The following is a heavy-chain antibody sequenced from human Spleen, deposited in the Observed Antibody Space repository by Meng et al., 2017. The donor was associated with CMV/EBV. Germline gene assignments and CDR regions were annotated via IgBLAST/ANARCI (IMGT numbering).Heavy chain of an antibody. CDR1: GYTFTGYY. CDR2: INPNSGGT. CDR3: ARGLGCSSASCNYYYGLDV. Sequence: ASVKVSCKASGYTFTGYYMHCVRQAPGQGLEWMGWINPNSGGTNYAQNFQGRVTMTRDTSISTAYMELSRLRSDDTAVYYCARGLGCSSASCNYYYGLDVWGQGTTVTVSS. D-gene: IGHD2-2*01. V-gene: IGHV1-2*02. J-gene: IGHJ6*02.